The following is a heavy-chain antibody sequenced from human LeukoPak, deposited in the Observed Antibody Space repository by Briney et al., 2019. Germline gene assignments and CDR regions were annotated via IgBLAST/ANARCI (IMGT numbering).Heavy chain of an antibody. CDR3: ARAQVMEYCSSTSCHNWFDP. CDR1: GGSISSYY. Sequence: SETLSLTCTVSGGSISSYYWSWIRQPAGKGLEWIGRIYTSGSTNYNPSLKSRVTMSVDTSKNQFSLKLSSVTAADTAVYYCARAQVMEYCSSTSCHNWFDPWGQGTLVTVSS. CDR2: IYTSGST. V-gene: IGHV4-4*07. J-gene: IGHJ5*02. D-gene: IGHD2-2*01.